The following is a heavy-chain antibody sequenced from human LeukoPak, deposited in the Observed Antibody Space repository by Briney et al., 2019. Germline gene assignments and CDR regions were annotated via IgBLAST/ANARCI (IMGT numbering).Heavy chain of an antibody. Sequence: GSLRLSCAASGFTVSSNYMSWVRQAPGKGLEYVSVLYHDGGTYSADSVKGRFTISRDNSKNTLYLQMNSLRPEDTAVYYCAKTFCSGGTCYPYNYYYMDVWGKGTAVTVSS. CDR2: LYHDGGT. J-gene: IGHJ6*03. D-gene: IGHD2-15*01. CDR1: GFTVSSNY. CDR3: AKTFCSGGTCYPYNYYYMDV. V-gene: IGHV3-53*05.